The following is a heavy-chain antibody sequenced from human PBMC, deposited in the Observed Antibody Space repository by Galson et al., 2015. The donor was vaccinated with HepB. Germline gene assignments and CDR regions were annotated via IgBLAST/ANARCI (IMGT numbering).Heavy chain of an antibody. Sequence: SVKVSCKASGGSLANFPVAWVRQAPGQGLEWMGGIISIFGIPNYAQKFQGRLTITADESTNTASMELRSLSFDDTAVYYCARRRDGYSYFYYWGQGHLITVSS. D-gene: IGHD5-24*01. V-gene: IGHV1-69*13. CDR1: GGSLANFP. J-gene: IGHJ4*02. CDR2: IISIFGIP. CDR3: ARRRDGYSYFYY.